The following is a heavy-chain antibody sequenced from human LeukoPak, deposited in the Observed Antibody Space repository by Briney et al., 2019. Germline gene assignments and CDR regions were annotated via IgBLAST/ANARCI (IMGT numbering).Heavy chain of an antibody. CDR2: INQDGSEK. CDR1: GFAFRSYY. J-gene: IGHJ6*02. V-gene: IGHV3-7*01. Sequence: GGSLRLSCAASGFAFRSYYMSWFRRAPGKGLEWVANINQDGSEKFYAGSVKGRFTVSRDNAENSLFLQMNSLRAEDTALYYCARLRYYGMDVWGQGTTVTVSS. CDR3: ARLRYYGMDV.